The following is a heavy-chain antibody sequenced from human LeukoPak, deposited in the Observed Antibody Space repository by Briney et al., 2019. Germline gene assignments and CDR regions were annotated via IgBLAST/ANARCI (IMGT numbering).Heavy chain of an antibody. V-gene: IGHV3-7*05. CDR2: IKQDGSEK. D-gene: IGHD3-10*01. CDR1: GFTFSNAW. J-gene: IGHJ5*02. Sequence: GGSLRLSCAASGFTFSNAWMSWVRQAPGKGLEWVANIKQDGSEKYYVDSVKGRFTISRDNSKNTLYLQMNSLRAEDTAVYYCAKAYGLVTYNWFDPWGQGTLVTVSS. CDR3: AKAYGLVTYNWFDP.